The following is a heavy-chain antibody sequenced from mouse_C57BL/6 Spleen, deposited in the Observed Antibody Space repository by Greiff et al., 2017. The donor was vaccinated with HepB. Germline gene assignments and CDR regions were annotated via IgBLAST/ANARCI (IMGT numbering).Heavy chain of an antibody. D-gene: IGHD2-5*01. CDR3: TRPLYSNYFDY. Sequence: VKLQQSGAELVRPGASVTLSCKASGYTFTDYEMHWVKQTPVYGLEWIGAIDPETGGTAYNQKFKGKAILTADKSSSTAYMELRSLTSEDSAVYYCTRPLYSNYFDYWGQGTTLTVSS. J-gene: IGHJ2*01. CDR2: IDPETGGT. CDR1: GYTFTDYE. V-gene: IGHV1-15*01.